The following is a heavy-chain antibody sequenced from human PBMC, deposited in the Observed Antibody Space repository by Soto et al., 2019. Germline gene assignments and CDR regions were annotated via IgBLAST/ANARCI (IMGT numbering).Heavy chain of an antibody. CDR1: GGYITTSNW. V-gene: IGHV4-4*02. J-gene: IGHJ4*02. CDR2: IYHSGSA. CDR3: ARRRDYGDDYSLDY. Sequence: QVQLQESGPGLVKPSGTLSLSCAVSGGYITTSNWWSWVRQSPGKGLEWIGEIYHSGSAYYNPSLKSRATITVDKSKNNFSLNLRSVTAADTAVYYCARRRDYGDDYSLDYWGQGTLVTVSS. D-gene: IGHD4-17*01.